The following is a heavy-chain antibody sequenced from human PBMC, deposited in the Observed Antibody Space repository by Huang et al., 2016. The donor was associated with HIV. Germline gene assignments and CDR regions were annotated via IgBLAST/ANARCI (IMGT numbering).Heavy chain of an antibody. CDR2: ISPLQDTR. V-gene: IGHV1-69*13. Sequence: QVQLVQSGAEMKKSGSSVKVSCKASGGTVSSFSFTWVRQAPGHGLEWMGGISPLQDTRDLAQKFRGRVTLTADESTNTAFMERSGLTSQDTAVYYCARGVGNSNRGFDIWGQGTLVTVS. CDR3: ARGVGNSNRGFDI. CDR1: GGTVSSFS. J-gene: IGHJ4*02. D-gene: IGHD5-18*01.